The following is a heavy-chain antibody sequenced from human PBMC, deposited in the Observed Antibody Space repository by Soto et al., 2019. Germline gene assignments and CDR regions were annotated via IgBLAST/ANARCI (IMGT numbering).Heavy chain of an antibody. CDR1: GYTFTSYA. CDR2: INAGNGNT. CDR3: ARVGSQKTFGGVRD. D-gene: IGHD3-16*01. Sequence: ASVKVSCKASGYTFTSYAMHWVRQAPGQRLEWMGWINAGNGNTKYSQKFQGRVTITRDTSASTAYMELSSLRSEDTAVYYCARVGSQKTFGGVRDWGQGTLVTVSS. J-gene: IGHJ4*02. V-gene: IGHV1-3*01.